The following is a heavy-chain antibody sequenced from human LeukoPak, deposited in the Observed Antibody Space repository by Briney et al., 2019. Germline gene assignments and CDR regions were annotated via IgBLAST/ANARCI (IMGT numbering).Heavy chain of an antibody. V-gene: IGHV3-15*01. CDR3: TTDWYYYDSSGYYPIF. D-gene: IGHD3-22*01. CDR2: IKSKTDGGTA. Sequence: GGSLRLSCAASGFPFSDVWMSWVRQAPGKGLEWVDRIKSKTDGGTADYAAPVKGRFTFSRDDSKNTLYLQMNSLNTEDTAVYYCTTDWYYYDSSGYYPIFWGQGTLVTVSS. CDR1: GFPFSDVW. J-gene: IGHJ4*02.